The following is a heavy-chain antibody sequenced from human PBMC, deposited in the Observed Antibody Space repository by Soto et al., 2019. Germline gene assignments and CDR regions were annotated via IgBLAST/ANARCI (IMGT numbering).Heavy chain of an antibody. CDR1: GYTFTSYD. J-gene: IGHJ4*02. V-gene: IGHV1-8*01. D-gene: IGHD6-13*01. CDR3: ARGGIAAALGRFLFDY. Sequence: ASVKVSCKAFGYTFTSYDINWVRQATGQGLEWMGWMNPNSGNTGYAQKFQGRVTMTRNTSISTAYMELSSLRSEDTAVYYCARGGIAAALGRFLFDYWGQGTLVTVSS. CDR2: MNPNSGNT.